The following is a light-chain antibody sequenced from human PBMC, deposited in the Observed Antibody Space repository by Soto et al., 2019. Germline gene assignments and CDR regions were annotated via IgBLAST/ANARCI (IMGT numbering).Light chain of an antibody. J-gene: IGKJ3*01. Sequence: DIQMTQSPSSLSASVGDRVTITCRASQSISSYLNWYQQKPGKAPKLLIYAASSLQSGVPSRFSGSGSGTDFTLTISSLQPEDFATYNCQQSYSTPVFTFGPGTKVDIK. CDR3: QQSYSTPVFT. CDR2: AAS. V-gene: IGKV1-39*01. CDR1: QSISSY.